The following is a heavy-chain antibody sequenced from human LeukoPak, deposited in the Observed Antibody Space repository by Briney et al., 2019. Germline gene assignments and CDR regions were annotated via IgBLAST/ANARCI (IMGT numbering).Heavy chain of an antibody. J-gene: IGHJ4*02. CDR1: GFTFSSYE. D-gene: IGHD5-18*01. CDR2: ISSSGSTI. Sequence: GGSLRLSCAASGFTFSSYEMNWVRQAPGKGLEWVSYISSSGSTIYYADSVKGRFTISRDNAKNSLYLQMNSLRAEDTAVYFCARQQQQLWYDWGQGTLVTVSS. V-gene: IGHV3-48*03. CDR3: ARQQQQLWYD.